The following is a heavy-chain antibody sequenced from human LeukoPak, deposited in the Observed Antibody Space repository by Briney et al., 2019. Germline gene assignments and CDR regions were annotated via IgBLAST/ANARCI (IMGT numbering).Heavy chain of an antibody. J-gene: IGHJ6*03. V-gene: IGHV3-48*03. CDR2: ISSSGRTM. CDR3: ARVSEMATIRGYMDV. Sequence: PGGSLRLSCAASGFIFSSYEMSWVRQAPGKGLEWVSYISSSGRTMYYADSVKGRFTISRDNSKNSLYLQMNSLRAEDTAVYYCARVSEMATIRGYMDVWGKGTTVTISS. D-gene: IGHD5-24*01. CDR1: GFIFSSYE.